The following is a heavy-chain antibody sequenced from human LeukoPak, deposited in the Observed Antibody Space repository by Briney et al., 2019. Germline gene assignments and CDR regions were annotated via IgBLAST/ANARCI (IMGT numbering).Heavy chain of an antibody. Sequence: GGSLRLSCAASGFTFSTYAMSWVRQAPGKGLEWDSPISGSGGTTYYADSVKGRFTISRDNSKNTLYLQMNSLRVEDTAVYYCATRYSYGSYYFDYWGQGTLVTVSS. CDR1: GFTFSTYA. CDR3: ATRYSYGSYYFDY. J-gene: IGHJ4*02. D-gene: IGHD5-18*01. CDR2: ISGSGGTT. V-gene: IGHV3-23*01.